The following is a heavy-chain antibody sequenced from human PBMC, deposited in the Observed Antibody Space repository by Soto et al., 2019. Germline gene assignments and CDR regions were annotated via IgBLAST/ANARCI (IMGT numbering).Heavy chain of an antibody. D-gene: IGHD2-8*02. CDR1: GGSFSGYY. J-gene: IGHJ4*02. CDR3: ARDKITGLFDY. V-gene: IGHV4-34*01. CDR2: INHSGST. Sequence: QVQLQQWGAGLLKPSETLSLTCAVYGGSFSGYYWTWIRQPPGTGLEWLGEINHSGSTNYNPSLKSRVTISVDTSKYRFSLKLTSVTAADTAVYYCARDKITGLFDYWGQGTLVTVSS.